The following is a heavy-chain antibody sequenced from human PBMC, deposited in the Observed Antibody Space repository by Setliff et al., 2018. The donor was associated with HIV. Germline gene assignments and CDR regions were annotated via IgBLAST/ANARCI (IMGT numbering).Heavy chain of an antibody. J-gene: IGHJ3*02. D-gene: IGHD5-18*01. V-gene: IGHV4-59*01. Sequence: SETLSLTCAVYGGSFSGYSWGWIRQSPGKGLEWIGYIYYSGSTKYNPSLKSRLTISVDTSKNQFSLKLRSVTAADTAFYYCARGVTHPPPFGAFDIWGLGTLVTVSS. CDR2: IYYSGST. CDR1: GGSFSGYS. CDR3: ARGVTHPPPFGAFDI.